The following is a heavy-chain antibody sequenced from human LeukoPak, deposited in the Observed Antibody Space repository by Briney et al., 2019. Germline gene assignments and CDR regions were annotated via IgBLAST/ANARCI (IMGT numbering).Heavy chain of an antibody. CDR2: ISDTGTYI. V-gene: IGHV3-21*01. D-gene: IGHD2-2*01. Sequence: GGSLRLSCVASGFTFNRYTMNWVRQAPGKGLEWVASISDTGTYIFYADSMKGRITISRDNAKNSLYLQMNSLRAEDTAVYYCARVIDIGYCSSTSCAPVDYWGQGTLVTVSS. J-gene: IGHJ4*02. CDR1: GFTFNRYT. CDR3: ARVIDIGYCSSTSCAPVDY.